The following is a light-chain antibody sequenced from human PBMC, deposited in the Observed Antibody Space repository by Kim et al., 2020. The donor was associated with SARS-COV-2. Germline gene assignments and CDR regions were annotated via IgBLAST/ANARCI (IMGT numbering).Light chain of an antibody. J-gene: IGKJ1*01. CDR1: QSINAM. CDR3: QQYYNYAWT. Sequence: DIQMTQSPSTLSASVGDRVTITCRASQSINAMVAWYQEKPGKAPKLLLQRASTLESGVPSRFSGSESGTEFTLTISSLQPDDFATYYCQQYYNYAWTFSQGTKVDIK. V-gene: IGKV1-5*03. CDR2: RAS.